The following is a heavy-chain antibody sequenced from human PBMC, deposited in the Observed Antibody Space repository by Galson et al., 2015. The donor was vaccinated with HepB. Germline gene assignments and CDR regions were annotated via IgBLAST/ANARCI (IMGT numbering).Heavy chain of an antibody. CDR1: GLTVSSNY. J-gene: IGHJ6*02. Sequence: SLRLSCAASGLTVSSNYMSWVRQAPGKGLEWVSIIYSGGSTYYADSVKGRFTISRDNSKNTLYLQMNSLRDEDTAVYYCARDGGSEHYYGMDVWGQGTTVTVSS. D-gene: IGHD1-26*01. V-gene: IGHV3-53*01. CDR3: ARDGGSEHYYGMDV. CDR2: IYSGGST.